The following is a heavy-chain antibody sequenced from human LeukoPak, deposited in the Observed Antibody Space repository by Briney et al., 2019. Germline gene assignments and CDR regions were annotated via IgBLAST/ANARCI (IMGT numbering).Heavy chain of an antibody. D-gene: IGHD1-26*01. Sequence: GGSLRLSCAASGFTFSSYGMSWVRQAPGKGLEWVSAISGSGGSTYYADSVKGRFTISRDNSKNTLYLQMNSLRAEDTAVYYCAKDLRDPYSGSYFWDYWGQGTLVTVSS. V-gene: IGHV3-23*01. CDR3: AKDLRDPYSGSYFWDY. J-gene: IGHJ4*02. CDR1: GFTFSSYG. CDR2: ISGSGGST.